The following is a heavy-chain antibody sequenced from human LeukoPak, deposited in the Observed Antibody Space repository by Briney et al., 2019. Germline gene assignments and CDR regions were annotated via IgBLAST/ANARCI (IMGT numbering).Heavy chain of an antibody. Sequence: PSETLSLTCTVSGGSISSSSYYWGWIRQPPGKGLEWIGSIYYSGSTYYNPSLKSRVTISVDTSKNQFSLKLSSVTAADTAVYYCARHRMDEWELPTPFDYWGQGTLVTVSS. CDR1: GGSISSSSYY. J-gene: IGHJ4*02. V-gene: IGHV4-39*07. D-gene: IGHD1-26*01. CDR2: IYYSGST. CDR3: ARHRMDEWELPTPFDY.